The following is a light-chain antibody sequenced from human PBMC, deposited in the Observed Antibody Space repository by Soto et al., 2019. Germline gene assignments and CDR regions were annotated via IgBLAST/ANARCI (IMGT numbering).Light chain of an antibody. CDR2: DVS. Sequence: QSVLTQPASVSGSPGQSITISCTGTSSDVGGYNYVSWYQQHPGKAPKHMIYDVSNRPSGVSNRFSGSKSGNTASLTISGLQAEDEGEYYCSSYTSSSTYVFGTGTKVTVL. CDR1: SSDVGGYNY. J-gene: IGLJ1*01. CDR3: SSYTSSSTYV. V-gene: IGLV2-14*01.